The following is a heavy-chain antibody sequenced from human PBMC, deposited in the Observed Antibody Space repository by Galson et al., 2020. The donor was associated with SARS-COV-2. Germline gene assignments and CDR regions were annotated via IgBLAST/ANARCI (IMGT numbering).Heavy chain of an antibody. D-gene: IGHD3-10*01. CDR2: ISTSGTYI. V-gene: IGHV3-21*01. Sequence: GGSLSLSCAASRFTFSVYSMNWVRQAPGKGLEWISSISTSGTYIYYADSVNGRFTISRDNAKNSLYLQMDSLRAEDTAVYSCARGGLGSGNFYGMDVWGQGTTVTVSS. J-gene: IGHJ6*02. CDR3: ARGGLGSGNFYGMDV. CDR1: RFTFSVYS.